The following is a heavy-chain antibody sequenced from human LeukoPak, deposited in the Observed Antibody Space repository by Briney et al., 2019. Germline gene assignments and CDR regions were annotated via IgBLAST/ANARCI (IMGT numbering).Heavy chain of an antibody. Sequence: SGGSLRLSCAASGFTFSNAWMSWVRQAPGKGLEWVGRIKSKTDGGTTDYAAPVKGRFTISRDDSKNTLYLQMNSLKTEDTAVYYCTTDEQGFFPDVWGKGTTVAVSS. J-gene: IGHJ6*04. CDR2: IKSKTDGGTT. D-gene: IGHD1/OR15-1a*01. V-gene: IGHV3-15*01. CDR1: GFTFSNAW. CDR3: TTDEQGFFPDV.